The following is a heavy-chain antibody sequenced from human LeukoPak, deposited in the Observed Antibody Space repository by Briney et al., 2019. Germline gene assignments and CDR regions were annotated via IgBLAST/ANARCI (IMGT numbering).Heavy chain of an antibody. CDR3: ARGGCGGDCYLFPYRVWFDP. Sequence: SETLSLTCTVSGGSISSFYWSWIRQPPGKGLEWIGYIYYTGSTNYNSSLKSRVTISVDTSKNQFSLKLNSVTAADTAVYYCARGGCGGDCYLFPYRVWFDPWGQGTLVTVSS. CDR1: GGSISSFY. D-gene: IGHD2-21*02. V-gene: IGHV4-59*12. CDR2: IYYTGST. J-gene: IGHJ5*02.